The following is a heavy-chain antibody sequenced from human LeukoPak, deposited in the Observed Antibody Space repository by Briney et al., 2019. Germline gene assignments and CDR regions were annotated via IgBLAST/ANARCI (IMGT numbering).Heavy chain of an antibody. D-gene: IGHD3-22*01. V-gene: IGHV5-51*01. CDR3: ARQEYYYDSSGYYPVGFDY. Sequence: GEPLKISCKGSGYSFTSYWIGWVRQMPGKGLEWMGIIYPGDSDTRYSPSFQGQVTISADKSISTAYLQWSSLKASDTAMYYCARQEYYYDSSGYYPVGFDYWGQGTLVTVSS. CDR2: IYPGDSDT. CDR1: GYSFTSYW. J-gene: IGHJ4*02.